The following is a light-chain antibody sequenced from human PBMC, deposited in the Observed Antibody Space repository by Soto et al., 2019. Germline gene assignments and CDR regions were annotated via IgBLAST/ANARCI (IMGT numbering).Light chain of an antibody. CDR3: QQSYSTPQT. V-gene: IGKV1-39*01. CDR2: AAS. J-gene: IGKJ1*01. Sequence: DIQMTQSPSSLSASVGDRVTITCRASQSISSYLNWYQQKPGKAPKLLIYAASSLQSGVPSRFSGSGSGTDFTLTISSLPPEDFATYYCQQSYSTPQTCGQGTKVESK. CDR1: QSISSY.